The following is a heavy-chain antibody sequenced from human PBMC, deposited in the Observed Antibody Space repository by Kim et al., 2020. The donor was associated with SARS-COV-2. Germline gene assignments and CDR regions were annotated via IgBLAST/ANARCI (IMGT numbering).Heavy chain of an antibody. J-gene: IGHJ6*02. CDR2: IYNSGST. D-gene: IGHD2-2*01. CDR1: GGSISGYY. V-gene: IGHV4-59*01. Sequence: SETLSLTCTVSGGSISGYYWSWIRQPPGKGLEWLGYIYNSGSTSYNPSLQSRVSMSMDTSKNQFSLNVSSVTAADTAVYYCARGGCSSTSCYYYYYGVDVWGQGTTVTVSS. CDR3: ARGGCSSTSCYYYYYGVDV.